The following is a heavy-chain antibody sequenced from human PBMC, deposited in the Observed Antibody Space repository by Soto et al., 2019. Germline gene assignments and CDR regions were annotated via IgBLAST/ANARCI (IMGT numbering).Heavy chain of an antibody. CDR2: INWNGGST. CDR3: ARDGLGELLLGWYFAL. Sequence: EVQLVESGGGVVRPGGSLRLSCAASGFTFDDYGMSWVRQAPGKGLEWVSGINWNGGSTGYADSVKGRFTISRDNAKNSMYLQMNSLRAEDTALYYCARDGLGELLLGWYFALWGRGTLVTVSS. CDR1: GFTFDDYG. V-gene: IGHV3-20*04. J-gene: IGHJ2*01. D-gene: IGHD1-26*01.